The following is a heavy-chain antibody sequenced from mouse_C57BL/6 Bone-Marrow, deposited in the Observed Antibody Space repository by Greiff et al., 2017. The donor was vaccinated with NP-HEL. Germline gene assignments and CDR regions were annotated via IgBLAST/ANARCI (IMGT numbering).Heavy chain of an antibody. CDR2: IYPGSGST. CDR3: ARRLRQLRLRKAY. V-gene: IGHV1-55*01. J-gene: IGHJ3*01. D-gene: IGHD3-2*02. CDR1: GYTFTSYW. Sequence: QVQLQQPGAELVKPGASVKMSCKASGYTFTSYWITWVKQRPGQGLEWIGDIYPGSGSTNYNEKFKSKATLTVDTSSSTAYMQLSSLTSEDSAVYYCARRLRQLRLRKAYWGQGTLVTVSA.